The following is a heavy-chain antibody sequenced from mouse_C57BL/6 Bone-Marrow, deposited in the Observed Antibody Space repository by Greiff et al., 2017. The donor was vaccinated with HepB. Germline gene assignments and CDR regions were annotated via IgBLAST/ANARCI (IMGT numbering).Heavy chain of an antibody. CDR1: GFTFSSYA. D-gene: IGHD2-1*01. CDR3: ASEEGIYYGLAY. CDR2: ISDGGSYT. J-gene: IGHJ3*01. Sequence: EVQRVESGGGLVKPGGSLKLSCAASGFTFSSYAMSWVRQTPEKRLEWVATISDGGSYTYYPDNVKGRFTISRDNAKNNLYLQMSHLKSEDTAMYYCASEEGIYYGLAYWGQGTLVTVSA. V-gene: IGHV5-4*01.